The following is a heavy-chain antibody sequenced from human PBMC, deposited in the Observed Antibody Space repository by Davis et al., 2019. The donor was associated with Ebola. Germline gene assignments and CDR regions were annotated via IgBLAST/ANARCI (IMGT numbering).Heavy chain of an antibody. CDR1: GFPFSTYA. CDR2: TSHDGSTT. CDR3: ARAVFHEVLDY. V-gene: IGHV3-30*04. Sequence: PGGSLRLSCAASGFPFSTYAMHWVRQAPDKGLAWVAVTSHDGSTTYYEDSVKGRFTISRDNSENTLYLQMNSLTADDTAVYYCARAVFHEVLDYWGQGTPVTVSS. J-gene: IGHJ4*02. D-gene: IGHD3-3*01.